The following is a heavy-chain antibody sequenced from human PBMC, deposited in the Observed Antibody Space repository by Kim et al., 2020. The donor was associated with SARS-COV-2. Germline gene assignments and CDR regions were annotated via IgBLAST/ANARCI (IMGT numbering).Heavy chain of an antibody. J-gene: IGHJ6*02. CDR3: ARDLGGDFWSGYYSNYYYYGMDV. CDR2: IIPIFGTA. Sequence: SVKVSCKASGGTFSSYAISWVRQAPGQGLEWMGGIIPIFGTANYAQKFQGRVTITADESTSTAYMELSSLRSEDTAVYYCARDLGGDFWSGYYSNYYYYGMDVWGQGTTVTVSS. CDR1: GGTFSSYA. V-gene: IGHV1-69*13. D-gene: IGHD3-3*01.